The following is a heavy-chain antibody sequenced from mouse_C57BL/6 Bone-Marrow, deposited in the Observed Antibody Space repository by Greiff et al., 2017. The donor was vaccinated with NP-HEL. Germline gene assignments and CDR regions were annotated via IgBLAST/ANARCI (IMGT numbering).Heavy chain of an antibody. Sequence: EVKLVESGGGLVKPGGSLKLSCAASGFTFSSYTMSWVRQTPEKRLEWVATISGGGGNTYYPDNAKNTLYLQMSSLRSEDTALYYCARHTVVAHWYFDVWGTGTTVTVSS. CDR3: ARHTVVAHWYFDV. V-gene: IGHV5-9*01. CDR1: GFTFSSYT. D-gene: IGHD1-1*01. CDR2: ISGGGGNT. J-gene: IGHJ1*03.